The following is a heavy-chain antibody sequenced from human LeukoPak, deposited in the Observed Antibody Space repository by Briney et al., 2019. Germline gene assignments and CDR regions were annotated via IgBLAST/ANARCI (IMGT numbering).Heavy chain of an antibody. J-gene: IGHJ4*02. D-gene: IGHD1-26*01. Sequence: GGSLRLSCAASGFTFDDYGMSWVRQAPGKGLEWVSGINWNGGSTGYADSVKGRFTISRDNAKDSLYLQMNSLRAEDTALYYRARVGDIVGAAHFDYWGQGTLVTVSS. CDR1: GFTFDDYG. CDR3: ARVGDIVGAAHFDY. V-gene: IGHV3-20*04. CDR2: INWNGGST.